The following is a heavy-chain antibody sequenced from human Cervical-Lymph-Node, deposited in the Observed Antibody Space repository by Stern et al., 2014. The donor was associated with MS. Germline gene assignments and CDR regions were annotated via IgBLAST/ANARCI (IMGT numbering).Heavy chain of an antibody. D-gene: IGHD1-26*01. J-gene: IGHJ4*02. Sequence: EVQLVESGGGLVQPGGSLRLSCAASGFTFSNYWMHWVRQAPGKGLVWVSHINSDGSRTSYADSVKGRFTISGDNAKNTLDLQMNSLRAEDPAVYYCARSWELAFDYWGQGTLVTVSS. CDR2: INSDGSRT. V-gene: IGHV3-74*01. CDR1: GFTFSNYW. CDR3: ARSWELAFDY.